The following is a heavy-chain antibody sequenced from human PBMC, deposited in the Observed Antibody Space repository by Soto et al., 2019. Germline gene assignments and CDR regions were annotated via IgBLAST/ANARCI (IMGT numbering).Heavy chain of an antibody. CDR2: IIPIFGTA. Sequence: QVQLVQSGAEVKKPGSSVKVSCKASGGTFSSYAISWVRQAPGQGLEWMGGIIPIFGTANYAQKFQGRVTITADKATSTAYMELSGLRSEDTAVYYCARDMFDWNYSNYYYGMDVWGQGTTVTVSS. CDR3: ARDMFDWNYSNYYYGMDV. J-gene: IGHJ6*02. V-gene: IGHV1-69*06. D-gene: IGHD1-7*01. CDR1: GGTFSSYA.